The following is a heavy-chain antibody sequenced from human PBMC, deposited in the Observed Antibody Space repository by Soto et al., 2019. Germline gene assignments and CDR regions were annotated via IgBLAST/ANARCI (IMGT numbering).Heavy chain of an antibody. V-gene: IGHV7-4-1*01. D-gene: IGHD6-6*01. J-gene: IGHJ6*03. Sequence: HVQLVQSGAEVKKPGASVKVSCKASGYIFTDYYMHWVRQAPGQELGWMGWINTNTGNPTYAQGFTGRFVFSLDTSVSTAYLQICSLKAEDTAVYYCAREGSSSSDNYYYYYMDVWGKGTTVTVSS. CDR1: GYIFTDYY. CDR3: AREGSSSSDNYYYYYMDV. CDR2: INTNTGNP.